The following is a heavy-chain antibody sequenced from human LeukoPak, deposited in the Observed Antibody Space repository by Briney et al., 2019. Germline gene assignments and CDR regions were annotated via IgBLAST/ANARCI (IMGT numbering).Heavy chain of an antibody. Sequence: PGRSLRLSCAASGFTFSNYALHWVRQAPGKGLEWVAVISYDGSNKFYADSVRGRFTISRDNSKNTLYLQMNSLRAEDTAVYYCAKASAMIVVVSKHFDYWGQGTLGTVSS. J-gene: IGHJ4*02. CDR2: ISYDGSNK. V-gene: IGHV3-30*04. CDR3: AKASAMIVVVSKHFDY. CDR1: GFTFSNYA. D-gene: IGHD3-22*01.